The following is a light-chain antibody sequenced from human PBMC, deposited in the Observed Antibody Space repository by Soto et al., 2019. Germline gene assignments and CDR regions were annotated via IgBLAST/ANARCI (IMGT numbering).Light chain of an antibody. CDR3: CSYTDRQSYL. V-gene: IGLV2-11*01. CDR1: SSDVGGYNY. J-gene: IGLJ1*01. CDR2: DVS. Sequence: QSALTQPRSVSGSPGQSVTVSCTGTSSDVGGYNYVSWYQQHPGKAPKLMIYDVSKRPSGVPDRFSGSKSGNTASLTISGLQAEDEADYYCCSYTDRQSYLFGTGTKVTVL.